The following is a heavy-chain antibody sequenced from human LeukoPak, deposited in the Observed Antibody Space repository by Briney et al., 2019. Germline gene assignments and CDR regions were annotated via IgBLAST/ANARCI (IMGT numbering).Heavy chain of an antibody. V-gene: IGHV3-30*02. Sequence: GSLRLSCAASGFTFDDYAMHWVRQAPGKGLEWVAFIRYDGSNKYYADSVKGRFTISRDNSKNTLYLQMNSLRAEDTAVYYCAAAVAGRFDYWGQGTLVTVSS. CDR1: GFTFDDYA. CDR2: IRYDGSNK. CDR3: AAAVAGRFDY. J-gene: IGHJ4*02. D-gene: IGHD6-19*01.